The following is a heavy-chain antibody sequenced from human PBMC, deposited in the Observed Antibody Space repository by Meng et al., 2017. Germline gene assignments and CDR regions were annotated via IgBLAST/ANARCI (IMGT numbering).Heavy chain of an antibody. J-gene: IGHJ4*02. V-gene: IGHV1-3*01. CDR1: GYHCTTYD. CDR2: INAGNSDT. D-gene: IGHD6-19*01. CDR3: ARALAVSGTGRFDY. Sequence: VQRVHAGAELSKPSPSVKASCKDSGYHCTTYDMHWMRPAPGQRLEWMGWINAGNSDTKYSQMLQGRVTITRDTSASTVYMEVSILRSEDTGVYYWARALAVSGTGRFDYWGQGTLVTVSS.